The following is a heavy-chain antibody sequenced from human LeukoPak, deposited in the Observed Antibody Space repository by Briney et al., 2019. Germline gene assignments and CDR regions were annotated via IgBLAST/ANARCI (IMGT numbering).Heavy chain of an antibody. D-gene: IGHD2-15*01. J-gene: IGHJ4*02. CDR3: FSSGCGSGGSCYSGSFDY. V-gene: IGHV1-2*05. Sequence: ASVKVSCKASGYTFTGYYMHWVRQAPGQGLEWMGRINPNSGGANYAQKFQGRVTMTRDTSISTVFMELSRLRSDDTVVYYCFSSGCGSGGSCYSGSFDYWGRGTLVTVSS. CDR1: GYTFTGYY. CDR2: INPNSGGA.